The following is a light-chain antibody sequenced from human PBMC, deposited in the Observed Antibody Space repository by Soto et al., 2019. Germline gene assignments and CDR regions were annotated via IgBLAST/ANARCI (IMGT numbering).Light chain of an antibody. CDR1: QSIGNY. Sequence: DIQMTQSPSTLSASVGDRVTVTCRASQSIGNYLNWYQQRPGKAPKLLMYAASALQTGVPSRFGGSGSGTDFNLTIPSAHPEDFRTLYCQQAYNTPRTFGQGTK. CDR2: AAS. V-gene: IGKV1-39*01. CDR3: QQAYNTPRT. J-gene: IGKJ1*01.